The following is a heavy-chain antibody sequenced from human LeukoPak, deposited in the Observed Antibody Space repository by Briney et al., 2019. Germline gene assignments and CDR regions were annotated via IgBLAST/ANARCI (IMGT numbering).Heavy chain of an antibody. CDR3: ARDQERYFDWLSPDYDY. D-gene: IGHD3-9*01. J-gene: IGHJ4*02. CDR2: INPNSGGT. CDR1: GYTFTGYY. Sequence: ASVKVSCKASGYTFTGYYMHWARQAPGQGLEWMGWINPNSGGTNYAQKFQGRVTMTRGTSISTAYMELSRLRSDDTAVYYCARDQERYFDWLSPDYDYWGQGTLVTVSS. V-gene: IGHV1-2*02.